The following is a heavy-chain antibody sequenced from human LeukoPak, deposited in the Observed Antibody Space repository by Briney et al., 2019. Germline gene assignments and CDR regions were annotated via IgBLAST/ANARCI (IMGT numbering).Heavy chain of an antibody. J-gene: IGHJ4*02. Sequence: GASVKLSGTASGNTFTGYYRHWVRQVPGQGLEWKGWINPNSGGTNYAQKFQGRVTMTRDTSISTAYMELSRLRSDDTAVYYCALYSSSWLGFDYWGQGTLVTVSS. CDR1: GNTFTGYY. CDR3: ALYSSSWLGFDY. D-gene: IGHD6-13*01. V-gene: IGHV1-2*02. CDR2: INPNSGGT.